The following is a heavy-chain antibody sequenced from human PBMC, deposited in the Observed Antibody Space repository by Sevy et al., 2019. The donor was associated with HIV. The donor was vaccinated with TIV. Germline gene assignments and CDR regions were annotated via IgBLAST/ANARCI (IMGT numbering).Heavy chain of an antibody. D-gene: IGHD3-22*01. CDR3: AGVRYDSSGSFDAFDI. V-gene: IGHV3-23*01. CDR2: IFRSGGVT. Sequence: GGSLRLSCAASGFTFSNYAMNWVRQAPGKGLEWVSTIFRSGGVTYYADSVKGRCTISRDNFKNTLNLQMHSLRAEDTAVYYCAGVRYDSSGSFDAFDIWGQGTMVTVSS. CDR1: GFTFSNYA. J-gene: IGHJ3*02.